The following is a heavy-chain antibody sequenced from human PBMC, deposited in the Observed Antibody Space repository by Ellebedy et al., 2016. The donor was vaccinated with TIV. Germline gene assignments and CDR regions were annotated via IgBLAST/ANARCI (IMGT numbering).Heavy chain of an antibody. CDR2: ISGSGGST. J-gene: IGHJ4*02. Sequence: GGSLRLXCAASGFTFSSYAMSWVRQAPGKGLEWVSAISGSGGSTYYADSVKGRFTISRDNSKNTLYLQMNSLRAEDTAAYYCAKDRQQWLVGSFDYWGQGTLVTVSS. V-gene: IGHV3-23*01. CDR3: AKDRQQWLVGSFDY. CDR1: GFTFSSYA. D-gene: IGHD6-19*01.